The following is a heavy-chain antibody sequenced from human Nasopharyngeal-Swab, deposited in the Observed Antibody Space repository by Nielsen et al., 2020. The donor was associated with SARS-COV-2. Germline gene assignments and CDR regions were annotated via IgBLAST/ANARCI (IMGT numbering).Heavy chain of an antibody. CDR1: GYTITSYY. Sequence: ASVKVSCKASGYTITSYYMHWVRQAPGQGLEWMGIINPSGGSTSYAQKFQGRVTMTRDTSTSTVYMELSSLRSEDTAVYYCATDLQNTGDWFDPWGQGTLVTVSS. V-gene: IGHV1-46*01. D-gene: IGHD2/OR15-2a*01. CDR3: ATDLQNTGDWFDP. J-gene: IGHJ5*02. CDR2: INPSGGST.